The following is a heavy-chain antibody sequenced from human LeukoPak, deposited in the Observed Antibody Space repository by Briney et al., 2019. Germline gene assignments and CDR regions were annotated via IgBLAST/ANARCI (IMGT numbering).Heavy chain of an antibody. V-gene: IGHV3-23*01. Sequence: GGSLRLSCAGSGFIFSSYAMSWVRQAPGKGLEWVSTISGSDASTYYADSVKGRFTISRDNSKNTVYLQMNSLRAEDTAVYYCAKDRSSTNHECQGIVYYCGQRTLVTVSS. CDR3: AKDRSSTNHECQGIVYY. CDR1: GFIFSSYA. D-gene: IGHD2-8*01. CDR2: ISGSDAST. J-gene: IGHJ4*02.